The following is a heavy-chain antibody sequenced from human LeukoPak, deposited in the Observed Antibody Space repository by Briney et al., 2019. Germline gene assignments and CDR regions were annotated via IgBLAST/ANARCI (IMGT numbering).Heavy chain of an antibody. Sequence: GGSLRLSCTASGFTFGDYTMSWFRQAPGKGLEWVGFIRSKAYGGTTEYAASVKGRFTISRDDSRSIAYLQMNSLKTEDTAVYYCTRPGSSRNYWYFDLWGRGTLVTVSS. D-gene: IGHD1-14*01. J-gene: IGHJ2*01. CDR1: GFTFGDYT. CDR2: IRSKAYGGTT. V-gene: IGHV3-49*03. CDR3: TRPGSSRNYWYFDL.